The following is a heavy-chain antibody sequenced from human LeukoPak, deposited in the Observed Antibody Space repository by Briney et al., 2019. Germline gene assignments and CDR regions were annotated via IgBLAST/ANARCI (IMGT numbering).Heavy chain of an antibody. Sequence: GGSLRLSCAASGFTFSSYGMHWVRQAPGKGLEWVAFIRYDGSNKYYADSVKGRFTISRDNSKNTLYLQMNSLRAEDTAVYYCAKDLGRGSSWYGAESRSDTQTPLDYWGQGTLVTVSS. J-gene: IGHJ4*02. CDR1: GFTFSSYG. CDR2: IRYDGSNK. D-gene: IGHD6-13*01. CDR3: AKDLGRGSSWYGAESRSDTQTPLDY. V-gene: IGHV3-30*02.